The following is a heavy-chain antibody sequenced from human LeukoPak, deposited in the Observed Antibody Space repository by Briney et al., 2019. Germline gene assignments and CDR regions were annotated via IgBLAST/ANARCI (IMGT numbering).Heavy chain of an antibody. CDR2: ISYDGSNK. Sequence: GRSLRLSCAASGFTFSSYAMHWVRQAPGKGLEWVAVISYDGSNKYYADSVKGRFTISRDNSKNTLYLQMNSLRAEDTAVYYCARDYYDSSGLDYWGQGTLVTVSS. CDR3: ARDYYDSSGLDY. V-gene: IGHV3-30*04. J-gene: IGHJ4*02. CDR1: GFTFSSYA. D-gene: IGHD3-22*01.